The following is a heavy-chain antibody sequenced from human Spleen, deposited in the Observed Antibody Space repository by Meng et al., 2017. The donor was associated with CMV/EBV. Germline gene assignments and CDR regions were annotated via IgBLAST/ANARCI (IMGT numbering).Heavy chain of an antibody. Sequence: CKASGGTFSSYAISWVRQAPGQGLEWMGWINPNSGGTNYAQKFQGRVTMTRDTSISTAYMELSRLRSDDTAVYYCARGTDYGDFGDYWGQGTLVTVSS. CDR2: INPNSGGT. CDR1: GGTFSSYA. J-gene: IGHJ4*02. D-gene: IGHD4-17*01. CDR3: ARGTDYGDFGDY. V-gene: IGHV1-2*02.